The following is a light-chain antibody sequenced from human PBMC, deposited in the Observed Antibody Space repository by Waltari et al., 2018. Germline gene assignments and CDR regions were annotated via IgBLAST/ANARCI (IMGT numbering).Light chain of an antibody. CDR3: QQYKDLPRT. J-gene: IGKJ1*01. CDR2: DAS. V-gene: IGKV1-33*01. CDR1: QDIRNY. Sequence: DIQMTQSPSSMSVSVGDRVSITCQASQDIRNYLSWYQQKPGKAPKLLIYDASNLETGVPSRFRGSASGTDFTFTISSLQPEDIGTYYCQQYKDLPRTFGQGTKVEFK.